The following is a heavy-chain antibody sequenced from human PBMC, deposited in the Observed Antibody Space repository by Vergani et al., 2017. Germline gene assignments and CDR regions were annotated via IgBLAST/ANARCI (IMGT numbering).Heavy chain of an antibody. CDR3: ARGRGVVKRPRDAFDI. D-gene: IGHD3-3*01. CDR2: INHSGST. J-gene: IGHJ3*02. CDR1: GGSFSGYY. Sequence: QVQLQQWGAGLLKPSETLSLTCAVYGGSFSGYYWSWIRQPPGKGLAWIGEINHSGSTNYNPSLKSRVTISVDPSKNQFSLKLSSVTAADTAVYYCARGRGVVKRPRDAFDIWGQGTMVTVSS. V-gene: IGHV4-34*01.